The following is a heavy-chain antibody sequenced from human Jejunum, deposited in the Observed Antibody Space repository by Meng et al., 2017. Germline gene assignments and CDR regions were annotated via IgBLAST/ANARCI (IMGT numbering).Heavy chain of an antibody. CDR3: ATEYRISETFDY. D-gene: IGHD6-6*01. V-gene: IGHV3-33*01. CDR1: GFSFSTMD. J-gene: IGHJ4*02. Sequence: QVPVVGAGGGVVQAVRALSFAWAGFGFSFSTMDMHWVRQAPGKGLEWVAFIGSNGRDTFYADSVKGRFTISRDNSKNTLYLQMNSLSAEDTAIYYCATEYRISETFDYWGQGTLVTVSS. CDR2: IGSNGRDT.